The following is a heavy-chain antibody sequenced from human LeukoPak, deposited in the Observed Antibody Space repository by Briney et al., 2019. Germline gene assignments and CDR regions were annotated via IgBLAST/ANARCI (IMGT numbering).Heavy chain of an antibody. CDR1: GFTFSSYA. CDR3: ARGYSYGPNWYFDL. CDR2: ISSNGGST. J-gene: IGHJ2*01. Sequence: GGSLRLSCAASGFTFSSYAMHWVRQAPGKGLEYVSAISSNGGSTYYANSVKGRFTISRDNSKNTLYLQMGSLRAEDMAVYYCARGYSYGPNWYFDLWGRGTLVTVSS. D-gene: IGHD5-18*01. V-gene: IGHV3-64*01.